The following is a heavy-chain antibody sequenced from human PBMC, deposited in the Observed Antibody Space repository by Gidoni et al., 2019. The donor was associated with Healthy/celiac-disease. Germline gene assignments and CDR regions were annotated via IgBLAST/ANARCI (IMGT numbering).Heavy chain of an antibody. V-gene: IGHV1-69*02. CDR1: GGTFSSYT. CDR3: ARGERSGEGLYYYGMDV. J-gene: IGHJ6*02. D-gene: IGHD3-10*01. Sequence: QVQLVQSGAEVKKPGSSVKVSCKASGGTFSSYTISWVRQAPGQGLEWMGRIIPILGIANYAQKFQGRVTITADKSTSTAYMELSSLRSEDTAVYYCARGERSGEGLYYYGMDVWGQGTTVTVSS. CDR2: IIPILGIA.